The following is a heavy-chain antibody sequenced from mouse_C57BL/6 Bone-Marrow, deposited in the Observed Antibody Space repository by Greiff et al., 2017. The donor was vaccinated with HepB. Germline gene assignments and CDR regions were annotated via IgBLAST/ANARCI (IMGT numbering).Heavy chain of an antibody. V-gene: IGHV5-4*03. D-gene: IGHD3-2*01. CDR1: GFTFSSYA. J-gene: IGHJ2*01. CDR3: ARTAFDY. CDR2: ISAGGSYT. Sequence: EVMLVESGGGLVKPGGSLKLSCAASGFTFSSYAMSWVRQTQEKRLEWVATISAGGSYTYYPDNVKGRFTISRDNAKNNLYLQMSHLKSEDTAMYYCARTAFDYWGQGTTLTVSS.